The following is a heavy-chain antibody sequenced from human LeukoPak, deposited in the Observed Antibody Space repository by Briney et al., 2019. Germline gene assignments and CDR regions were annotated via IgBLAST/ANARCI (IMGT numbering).Heavy chain of an antibody. D-gene: IGHD1-26*01. CDR2: INSDGSST. CDR1: GFTFSGYW. CDR3: ARGGSYSFDY. J-gene: IGHJ4*02. Sequence: GGSLGLSCAASGFTFSGYWMHWVRQDPGKGLVWVSRINSDGSSTSYADSVKGRFTISRDYAKNTLYLQMNSLRAEDTAVYYCARGGSYSFDYWGQGTLVTVSS. V-gene: IGHV3-74*01.